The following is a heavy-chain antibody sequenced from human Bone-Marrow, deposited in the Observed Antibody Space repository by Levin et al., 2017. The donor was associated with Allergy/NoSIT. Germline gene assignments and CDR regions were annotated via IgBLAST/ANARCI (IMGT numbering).Heavy chain of an antibody. J-gene: IGHJ5*02. CDR3: ARGGNYYDSSGYHH. CDR1: GGSISSYY. V-gene: IGHV4-4*07. D-gene: IGHD3-22*01. Sequence: SQTLSLTCTVSGGSISSYYWSWIRQPAGKGLEWIGRIYTSGSTNYNPSLKSRVTMSVDTSKNQFSLKLSSVTAADTAVYYCARGGNYYDSSGYHHWGQGTLVTVSS. CDR2: IYTSGST.